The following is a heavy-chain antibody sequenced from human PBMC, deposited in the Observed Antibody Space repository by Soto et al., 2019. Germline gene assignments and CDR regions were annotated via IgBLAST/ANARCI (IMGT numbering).Heavy chain of an antibody. Sequence: QVQLVESGGGVVQPGRSLRLSCAASGFTLSDYGMHWVRQAPGKGLEWVAMISHDGTTKYWADSEKGRFTISRDNSKNALYLHMNSLRAEDTAVYYCAKDRRDGEYNSVYDFWGQGALVTVSS. V-gene: IGHV3-30*18. D-gene: IGHD1-1*01. CDR3: AKDRRDGEYNSVYDF. CDR1: GFTLSDYG. J-gene: IGHJ4*02. CDR2: ISHDGTTK.